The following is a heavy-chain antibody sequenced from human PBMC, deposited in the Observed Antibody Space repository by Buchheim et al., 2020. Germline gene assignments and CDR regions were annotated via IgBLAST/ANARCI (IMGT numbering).Heavy chain of an antibody. CDR3: ARLKDIVVVPAADYYYGMDV. CDR2: IYYSGST. J-gene: IGHJ6*02. D-gene: IGHD2-2*01. Sequence: QLQLQESGPGLVKPSETLSLTCTVSGGSISSSSYYWGWIRQPPGKGLEWIGSIYYSGSTYYNPSLKSRVTISVDTLTNQFSLKLSSVTAADTAVYYCARLKDIVVVPAADYYYGMDVWGQGTT. V-gene: IGHV4-39*01. CDR1: GGSISSSSYY.